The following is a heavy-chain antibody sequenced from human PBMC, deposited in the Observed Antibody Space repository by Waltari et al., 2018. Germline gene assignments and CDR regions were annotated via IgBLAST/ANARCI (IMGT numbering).Heavy chain of an antibody. CDR3: AKDLAYYDSSGYYVRNGAFDI. V-gene: IGHV3-30*18. CDR1: GFTFSSYG. CDR2: IWYDGSNK. J-gene: IGHJ3*02. Sequence: QVQLVESGGGVVQPGRSLRLSCAASGFTFSSYGIHWVRQAPGKGLEWVAVIWYDGSNKYYADSVKGRFTISRDNSKNTLYLQMNSLRAEDTAMYYCAKDLAYYDSSGYYVRNGAFDIWGQGTMVIVSS. D-gene: IGHD3-22*01.